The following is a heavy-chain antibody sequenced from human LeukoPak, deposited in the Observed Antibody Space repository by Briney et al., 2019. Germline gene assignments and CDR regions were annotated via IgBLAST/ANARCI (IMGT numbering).Heavy chain of an antibody. V-gene: IGHV3-21*01. CDR2: ISSSSSYI. CDR1: GFTFSSYS. J-gene: IGHJ4*02. Sequence: GGSLRLSCAASGFTFSSYSMNWVRPAPGEGREWVSSISSSSSYIYYADSVKGRFTISTDNAKNSLYLQMNSLRAEDTAVYYCARGFNFDYWGQGTLVTVSS. CDR3: ARGFNFDY.